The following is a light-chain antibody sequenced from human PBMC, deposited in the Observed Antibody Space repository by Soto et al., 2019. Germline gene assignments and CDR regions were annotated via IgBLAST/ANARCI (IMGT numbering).Light chain of an antibody. CDR1: SSDIGGYNY. CDR3: CSSTGISTLL. CDR2: EVS. V-gene: IGLV2-14*01. Sequence: QSALTQPASVSGSPGQSITISCTGTSSDIGGYNYVSWYQQHPGKAPRLVIYEVSSRPSGVSNRFSGSKSGNTASLTISGLQAEEEADYYCCSSTGISTLLFATGTKVTVL. J-gene: IGLJ1*01.